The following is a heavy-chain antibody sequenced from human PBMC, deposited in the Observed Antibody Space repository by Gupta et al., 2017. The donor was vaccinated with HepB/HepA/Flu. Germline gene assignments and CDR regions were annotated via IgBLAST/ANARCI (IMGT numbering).Heavy chain of an antibody. Sequence: EVQLLESGGSLVQPGGSLRPSCAASGFTFSNCAMHWVRQAPGKGLEWVAGISGSSGSTYYADSVKGRFTISRDNSKNTLYLQINSLRADDTAVYYCAREGTGYLSPDYWGQGTLVTVSS. V-gene: IGHV3-23*01. CDR1: GFTFSNCA. CDR3: AREGTGYLSPDY. J-gene: IGHJ4*02. CDR2: ISGSSGST. D-gene: IGHD3-9*01.